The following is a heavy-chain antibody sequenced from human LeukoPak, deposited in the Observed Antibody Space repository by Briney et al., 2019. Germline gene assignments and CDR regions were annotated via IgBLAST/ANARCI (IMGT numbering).Heavy chain of an antibody. Sequence: PVGSLRLSCAASGFTFSTYGMHWVRQAPGKGLEWVAVIWYDGSIKYYADSVKGRFTISRDNSKNTLYLQMNSLRAEDTAVYYCARAVGPFDIWGQGTIVIVSS. J-gene: IGHJ3*02. CDR1: GFTFSTYG. CDR3: ARAVGPFDI. V-gene: IGHV3-33*01. CDR2: IWYDGSIK.